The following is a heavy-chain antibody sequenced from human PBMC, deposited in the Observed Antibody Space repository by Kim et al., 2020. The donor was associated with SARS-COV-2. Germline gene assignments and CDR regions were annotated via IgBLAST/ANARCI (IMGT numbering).Heavy chain of an antibody. Sequence: GGSLRLSCAASGFNFSNYVMSWVRQAPGKGLEWVSSISSKSSSYIFAADSVKGRFTISRDDAKNSLYLQMNSLRDEDTAVYYCVRGETAAPLFMDVWGQGTTVTVS. CDR3: VRGETAAPLFMDV. CDR1: GFNFSNYV. J-gene: IGHJ6*02. D-gene: IGHD1-1*01. CDR2: ISSKSSSYI. V-gene: IGHV3-21*01.